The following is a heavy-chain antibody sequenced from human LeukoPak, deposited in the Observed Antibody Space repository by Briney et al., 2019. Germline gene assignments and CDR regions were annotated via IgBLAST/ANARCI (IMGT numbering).Heavy chain of an antibody. V-gene: IGHV4-59*08. CDR1: GGSFSGYY. Sequence: SETLSLTCAVYGGSFSGYYWSWIRQPPEKGLEWIGYIYYSGSTNYNPSLKSRVTISVDTSKNQFSLKLSSVTAADTAVYYCARHLSGYYYYYGMDVWGQGTTVTVSS. J-gene: IGHJ6*02. CDR3: ARHLSGYYYYYGMDV. CDR2: IYYSGST. D-gene: IGHD3-10*01.